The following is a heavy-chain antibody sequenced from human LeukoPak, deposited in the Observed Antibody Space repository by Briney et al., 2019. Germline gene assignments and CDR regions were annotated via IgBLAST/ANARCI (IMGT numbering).Heavy chain of an antibody. V-gene: IGHV4-59*08. CDR1: GGSISSYY. Sequence: SETLSPTCTVSGGSISSYYWSWIRQPPGKGLEWIGYIYYSGSTNYNPSLKSRVTISVDTSKNQFSLKLSSVTAADTAVYYCAREIVGDAFDIWGQGTMVTVSS. D-gene: IGHD5-12*01. J-gene: IGHJ3*02. CDR2: IYYSGST. CDR3: AREIVGDAFDI.